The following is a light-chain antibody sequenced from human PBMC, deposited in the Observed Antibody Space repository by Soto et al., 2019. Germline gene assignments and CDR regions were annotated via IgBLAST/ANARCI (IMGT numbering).Light chain of an antibody. CDR2: YAS. CDR3: QHYSNWPPT. CDR1: ESVHRN. Sequence: EVVMTQSPATLSVSPGERVTLSCRASESVHRNLAWYQQKPGQGPSLLIYYASTRATGVPDRFTGSGSGTEFALTISSLQSEDFGVSHCQHYSNWPPTFGPGTKMEIK. J-gene: IGKJ3*01. V-gene: IGKV3-15*01.